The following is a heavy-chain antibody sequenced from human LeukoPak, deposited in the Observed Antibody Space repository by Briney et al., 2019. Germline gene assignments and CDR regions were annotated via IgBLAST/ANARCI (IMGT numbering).Heavy chain of an antibody. Sequence: SQTLSLTCTVSGGSISSGSYYWSWIRQPAGKGLEWIGRIYTSGSTNYNPSLKSRVTISVDTSKNQFSLKLSSVTAADTAVYYCARDSNYVYYMDVWGKGTTVTVSS. CDR1: GGSISSGSYY. CDR3: ARDSNYVYYMDV. D-gene: IGHD4-11*01. J-gene: IGHJ6*03. CDR2: IYTSGST. V-gene: IGHV4-61*02.